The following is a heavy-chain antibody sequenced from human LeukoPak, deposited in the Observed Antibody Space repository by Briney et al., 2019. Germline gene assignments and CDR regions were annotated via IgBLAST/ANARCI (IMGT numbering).Heavy chain of an antibody. D-gene: IGHD5-24*01. J-gene: IGHJ4*02. Sequence: GGSLRLSCAVSGFTFSSYTMHWVRQAPGKGLEWVSSISSTKTYIYYADSVKGRFTISRDNAKNSLYLQMNSLRADDTAMYYCARGRGGYPGGCWGQGTLVTVSS. CDR2: ISSTKTYI. V-gene: IGHV3-21*01. CDR1: GFTFSSYT. CDR3: ARGRGGYPGGC.